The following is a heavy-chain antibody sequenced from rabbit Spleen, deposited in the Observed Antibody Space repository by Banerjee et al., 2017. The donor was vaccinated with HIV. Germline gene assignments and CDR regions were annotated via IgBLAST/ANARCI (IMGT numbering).Heavy chain of an antibody. CDR3: ARDTASSFSSYGMDL. Sequence: QSLEESGGDLVKPGASLTLTCTASGFTISSYYYMCWVRQAPGKGLEWVVCIDAGSSGFTYFASWAKGRFTISKTSSTTVTLQMTSLTAADTATYFCARDTASSFSSYGMDLWGQGTLVTVS. V-gene: IGHV1S40*01. J-gene: IGHJ3*01. CDR2: IDAGSSGFT. CDR1: GFTISSYYY. D-gene: IGHD8-1*01.